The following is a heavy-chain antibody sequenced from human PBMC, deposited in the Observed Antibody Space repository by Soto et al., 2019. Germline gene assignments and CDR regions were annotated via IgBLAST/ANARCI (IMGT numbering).Heavy chain of an antibody. CDR1: GGSISSGGYY. CDR3: ARXVYSGYDRIQRFDP. D-gene: IGHD5-12*01. J-gene: IGHJ5*02. V-gene: IGHV4-31*03. Sequence: PSETLSLTCTVSGGSISSGGYYWSWIRQHPGKGLEWIGYIYYSGSTYYNPSLKSRVTISVDTSKNQFSLKLSSVTAADTAVYYCARXVYSGYDRIQRFDPWGQGTLVTVSS. CDR2: IYYSGST.